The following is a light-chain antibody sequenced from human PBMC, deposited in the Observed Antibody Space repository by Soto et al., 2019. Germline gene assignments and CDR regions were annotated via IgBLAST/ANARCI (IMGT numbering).Light chain of an antibody. Sequence: QLVLTQSPSASASLGASVKLTCTLSSAHSSNGIAWHQQQPEKGPRYLMKLNSDGSHSKGDGIPDRFSGSSSGAERYLTIPSLQAEDEADYFCQTWGTGIQVFGGGTKVTVL. V-gene: IGLV4-69*01. J-gene: IGLJ2*01. CDR3: QTWGTGIQV. CDR1: SAHSSNG. CDR2: LNSDGSH.